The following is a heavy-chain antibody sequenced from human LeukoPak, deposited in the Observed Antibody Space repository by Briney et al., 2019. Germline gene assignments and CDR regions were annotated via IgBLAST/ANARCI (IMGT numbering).Heavy chain of an antibody. Sequence: GALVKVSCKASGYTFTSYAISWVRQAPGQGLEWMGRIIPILGIANYAQKFQGRVTITADKSTSTAYMELSSLRSEDTAVYYCARADTDFDWLVGEDYYYYGMDVWGQGTTVTVSS. CDR2: IIPILGIA. CDR3: ARADTDFDWLVGEDYYYYGMDV. V-gene: IGHV1-69*04. J-gene: IGHJ6*02. CDR1: GYTFTSYA. D-gene: IGHD3-9*01.